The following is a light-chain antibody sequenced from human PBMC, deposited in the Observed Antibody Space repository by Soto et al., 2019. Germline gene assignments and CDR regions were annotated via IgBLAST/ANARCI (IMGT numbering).Light chain of an antibody. CDR1: QSLLHSNGYNY. CDR2: LGS. V-gene: IGKV2-28*01. J-gene: IGKJ5*01. Sequence: DIVMTQSPLSLPVTPGEPASISCRSSQSLLHSNGYNYLDWYLQKPGQSPQLLIYLGSNRASGVPDRFSGSGSATDSTLKVSRVEAEDVGVYYCMQALQSPTTFGQGTRLEIK. CDR3: MQALQSPTT.